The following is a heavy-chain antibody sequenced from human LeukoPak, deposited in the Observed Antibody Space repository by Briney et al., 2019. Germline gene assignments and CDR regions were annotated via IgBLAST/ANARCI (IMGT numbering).Heavy chain of an antibody. CDR1: GGSINNYY. Sequence: SETLSLTCTVSGGSINNYYWGWIRQPPGKGLEWIGSIYYSGSTYYNPSLKSRVTISVDTSKNQFSLKLNSVTATDTAVYYCARHYGPWGQGTLVTVSS. D-gene: IGHD3-10*01. CDR2: IYYSGST. CDR3: ARHYGP. V-gene: IGHV4-39*01. J-gene: IGHJ4*02.